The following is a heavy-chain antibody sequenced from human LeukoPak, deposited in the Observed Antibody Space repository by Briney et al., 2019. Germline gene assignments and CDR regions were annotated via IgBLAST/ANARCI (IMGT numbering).Heavy chain of an antibody. D-gene: IGHD3-22*01. CDR1: GFTFSSYG. V-gene: IGHV3-30*02. Sequence: GGSLRLSCAASGFTFSSYGMHWVRQAPGKGLEWVAFIRYDGSNKYYADSVKGRFPISRDNSKNTLYLQMNSLRAEDTAVYYCAKDEELSYYDSSGYFNWGQGTLVTVSS. J-gene: IGHJ4*02. CDR2: IRYDGSNK. CDR3: AKDEELSYYDSSGYFN.